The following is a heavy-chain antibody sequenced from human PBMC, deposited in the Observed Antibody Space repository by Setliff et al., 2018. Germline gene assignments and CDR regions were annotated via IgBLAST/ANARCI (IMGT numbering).Heavy chain of an antibody. Sequence: SETLSLTCTVSGGSIGGGAYYWSWIRQHPGKGLEWIGSIYYSGSTYYNPSLKSRVTISVDTSKNQFSLNLSSVTAADTAVYYCARLGGSSTSGGFYYFYYYMDVWGKGTTVTVSS. CDR2: IYYSGST. D-gene: IGHD2-2*01. CDR3: ARLGGSSTSGGFYYFYYYMDV. V-gene: IGHV4-39*01. CDR1: GGSIGGGAYY. J-gene: IGHJ6*03.